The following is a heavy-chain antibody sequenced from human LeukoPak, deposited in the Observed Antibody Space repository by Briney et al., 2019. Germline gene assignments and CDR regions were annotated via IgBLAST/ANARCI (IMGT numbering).Heavy chain of an antibody. V-gene: IGHV4-38-2*01. J-gene: IGHJ5*02. Sequence: PSETLSLTCAVSGYSISSGYYWGWIRQPPGKGLEWIGSIYHSGSTYYNPSLKSRVTISVDTSKNQFSLKLSSVTAADTAVYYCARGEQQLPHWFDPWGQGTLVTVSS. D-gene: IGHD6-13*01. CDR2: IYHSGST. CDR1: GYSISSGYY. CDR3: ARGEQQLPHWFDP.